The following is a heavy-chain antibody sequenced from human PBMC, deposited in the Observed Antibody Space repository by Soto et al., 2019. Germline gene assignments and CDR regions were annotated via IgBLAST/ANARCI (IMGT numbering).Heavy chain of an antibody. D-gene: IGHD4-17*01. CDR3: ARTYGDYVGDAFDI. Sequence: SETLSLTCTVSGGSISSYYWSWIRQPPGKGLEWIGYIYYSGSTNYNPSLKSRVTISVDTSKNQFSLKLSSVTAADTAVYYCARTYGDYVGDAFDIWGQGTMVTVSS. J-gene: IGHJ3*02. CDR2: IYYSGST. CDR1: GGSISSYY. V-gene: IGHV4-59*01.